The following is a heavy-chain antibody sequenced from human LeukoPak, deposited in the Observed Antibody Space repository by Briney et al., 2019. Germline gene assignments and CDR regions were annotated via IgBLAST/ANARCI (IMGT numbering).Heavy chain of an antibody. D-gene: IGHD2-2*01. CDR3: ARRGVPAATNYFDY. CDR1: GYTFTSYG. Sequence: ASVKVSCKASGYTFTSYGISWVRQAPGQGLEWMGWISAYNGNTNYAHKLQGRVTMTTDTSTSTTYMELRSLRSDDTAVYYCARRGVPAATNYFDYWGQGTLVTVSS. CDR2: ISAYNGNT. J-gene: IGHJ4*02. V-gene: IGHV1-18*04.